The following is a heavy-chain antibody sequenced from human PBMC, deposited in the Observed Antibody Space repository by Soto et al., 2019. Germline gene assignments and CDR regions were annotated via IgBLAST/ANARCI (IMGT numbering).Heavy chain of an antibody. J-gene: IGHJ4*02. Sequence: ASVKVSCKASGYTFTSYGISWVRQAPGQGLEWMGWISAYNGNTNYAQKLQGRVTMTTDTSTSTAYMELRSLRSDDTAVYYCARRGYSGYDLEYYFDYRGQGSLVTVS. CDR2: ISAYNGNT. D-gene: IGHD5-12*01. CDR1: GYTFTSYG. V-gene: IGHV1-18*01. CDR3: ARRGYSGYDLEYYFDY.